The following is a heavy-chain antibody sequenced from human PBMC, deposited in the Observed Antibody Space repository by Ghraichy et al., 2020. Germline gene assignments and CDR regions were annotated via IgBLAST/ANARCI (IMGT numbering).Heavy chain of an antibody. Sequence: GGSLRLSCAASGFTVSSNYMSWVRQAPGKGLEWVSVIYSGGSTYYADSVKDRFTISRDNSKNTLYLQMNSLRAEDTAVYYCARDINAEDYYYGMDVWGQGTTVTVSS. V-gene: IGHV3-53*01. J-gene: IGHJ6*02. CDR1: GFTVSSNY. CDR3: ARDINAEDYYYGMDV. D-gene: IGHD1-14*01. CDR2: IYSGGST.